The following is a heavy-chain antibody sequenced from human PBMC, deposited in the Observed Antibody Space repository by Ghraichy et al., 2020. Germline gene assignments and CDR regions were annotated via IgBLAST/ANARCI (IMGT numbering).Heavy chain of an antibody. V-gene: IGHV1-69*13. CDR3: AIIAALGDHYYYYYMDV. CDR1: GGTFSSYA. J-gene: IGHJ6*03. CDR2: IIPIFGTA. D-gene: IGHD6-6*01. Sequence: SVKVSCKASGGTFSSYAISWVRQAPGQGLEWMGGIIPIFGTANYAQKFQGRVTITADESTSTAYMELSSLRSEDTAVYYCAIIAALGDHYYYYYMDVWGKGTTVTVSS.